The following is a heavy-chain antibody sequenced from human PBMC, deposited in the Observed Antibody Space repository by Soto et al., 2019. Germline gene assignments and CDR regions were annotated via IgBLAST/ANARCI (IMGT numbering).Heavy chain of an antibody. D-gene: IGHD5-12*01. J-gene: IGHJ6*02. CDR1: GYTFTSYA. CDR2: INAGNGNT. Sequence: ASVKVSCKASGYTFTSYAMHWVRQAPGQRLEWMGWINAGNGNTKYSQKFQGRVTITRDTSASTAYMELSSLRSEDTAVYYCARGPIVATTLDVWGHGTTVTVSS. CDR3: ARGPIVATTLDV. V-gene: IGHV1-3*01.